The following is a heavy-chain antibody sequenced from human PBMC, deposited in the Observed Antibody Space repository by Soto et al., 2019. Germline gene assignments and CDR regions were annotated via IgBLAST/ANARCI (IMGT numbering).Heavy chain of an antibody. CDR2: INHSGST. CDR3: ARGISMIVEVQRDAPDKYYFDS. V-gene: IGHV4-34*01. D-gene: IGHD3-22*01. J-gene: IGHJ4*02. CDR1: GGSFSGYY. Sequence: QVQLQQWGAGLLKPSKTLSLTCAVYGGSFSGYYWSWIRQPPGKGLAWIGEINHSGSTNSNPSLKSRVTISVDTSKNQFSLKLSSVTAADTALYYCARGISMIVEVQRDAPDKYYFDSWGQGTLVTVSS.